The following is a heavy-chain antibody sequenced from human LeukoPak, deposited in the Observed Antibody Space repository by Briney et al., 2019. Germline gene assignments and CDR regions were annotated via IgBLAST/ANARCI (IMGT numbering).Heavy chain of an antibody. Sequence: GGSLRLSCVASGFTVSSKYMSWVRQAPGKGLEWVSVIYSGGSTYYGESVKGRVTISRDNSKNTVYLQMNALRAEDSAVYYCARGTVWRLGSYGLDVWGQGTTVTVSS. V-gene: IGHV3-53*01. CDR3: ARGTVWRLGSYGLDV. J-gene: IGHJ6*02. D-gene: IGHD3-16*01. CDR1: GFTVSSKY. CDR2: IYSGGST.